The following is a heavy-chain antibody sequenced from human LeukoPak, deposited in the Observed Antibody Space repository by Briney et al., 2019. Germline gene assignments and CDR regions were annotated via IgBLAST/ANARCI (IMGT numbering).Heavy chain of an antibody. D-gene: IGHD3-16*01. J-gene: IGHJ4*02. CDR1: GLTFSSYS. Sequence: GGSLRLSCAASGLTFSSYSMNWVRQAPGKGLEWVAVIWYDGSKKFYGDSVKGRFTVSRDDSKNTLYLQMNTLRAEDTAVYYCVRDGGSGFDYLGLRTLVTVSS. CDR2: IWYDGSKK. CDR3: VRDGGSGFDY. V-gene: IGHV3-33*08.